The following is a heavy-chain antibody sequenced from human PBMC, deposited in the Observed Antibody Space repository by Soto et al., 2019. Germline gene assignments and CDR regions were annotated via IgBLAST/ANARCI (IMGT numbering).Heavy chain of an antibody. CDR2: LYHSGST. V-gene: IGHV4-59*01. D-gene: IGHD4-17*01. CDR1: GGSIRSYY. CDR3: ARGHDDNGDKFGAFDI. Sequence: QVQLQESGPGLVKPSETLSLTCTVSGGSIRSYYWSWIRQPPGKGLEWIGYLYHSGSTKYNPSLKSRVTIAVDTSKNQCSLKVTSVTAADTAVYYCARGHDDNGDKFGAFDIWGRGTMVTVSS. J-gene: IGHJ3*02.